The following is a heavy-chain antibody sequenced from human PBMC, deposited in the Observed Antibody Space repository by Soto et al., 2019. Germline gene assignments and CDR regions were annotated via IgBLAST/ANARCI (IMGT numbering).Heavy chain of an antibody. Sequence: PGESLKISCKGSGYSFTSNWIGWVRQLPGKGLEWMGIIYPGDSDTRYSPSFQGQVTISADKSISTAYLQWSSLKASDSAIYYRARSLYYDSTPQSPGWYFDLWGRGTLVTVSS. V-gene: IGHV5-51*01. CDR3: ARSLYYDSTPQSPGWYFDL. J-gene: IGHJ2*01. CDR1: GYSFTSNW. D-gene: IGHD3-22*01. CDR2: IYPGDSDT.